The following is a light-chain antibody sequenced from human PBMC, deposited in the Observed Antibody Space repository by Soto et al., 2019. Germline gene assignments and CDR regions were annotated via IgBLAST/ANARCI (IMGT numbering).Light chain of an antibody. J-gene: IGKJ1*01. CDR3: HQRKSWPRT. CDR2: DTS. Sequence: EIVLTQSPATLSSSPGERATLSCRASQTVSSTLAWYQHKPGQAPRLLIYDTSNRATGIPARFSGSGSGTDFTLTISSLEPEDFAVYYCHQRKSWPRTFGQGTKGDIK. V-gene: IGKV3-11*01. CDR1: QTVSST.